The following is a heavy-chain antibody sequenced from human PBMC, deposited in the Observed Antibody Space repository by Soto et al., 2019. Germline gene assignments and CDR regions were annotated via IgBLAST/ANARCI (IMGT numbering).Heavy chain of an antibody. CDR3: ASRVPIAAAKYEQLCSFVY. CDR1: GFTFSSYG. D-gene: IGHD6-13*01. J-gene: IGHJ4*02. Sequence: VQLVESGGGVVQPGRSLRLSCAASGFTFSSYGMHWVRQAPGKGLERVAVIWYDGSNKYYADSVKGRFTISGDNSKNALYLQMNSLRAEDTAVYYFASRVPIAAAKYEQLCSFVYWGQGTLVTVSS. V-gene: IGHV3-33*01. CDR2: IWYDGSNK.